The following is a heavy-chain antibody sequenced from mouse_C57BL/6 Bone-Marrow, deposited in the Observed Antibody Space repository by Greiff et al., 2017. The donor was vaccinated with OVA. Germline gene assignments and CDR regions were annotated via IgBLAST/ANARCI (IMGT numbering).Heavy chain of an antibody. D-gene: IGHD1-1*01. V-gene: IGHV1-15*01. Sequence: QVQLQQSGAELVRPGASVTLSCKASGYTFTDYEMHWVKQTPVHGLEWIGAIDPETGGTAYNQKFKGKAILTADKSSSTAYMELRSLTSEDSAVYYCTRYDYCPGYWGQGTTLTVSS. J-gene: IGHJ2*01. CDR2: IDPETGGT. CDR1: GYTFTDYE. CDR3: TRYDYCPGY.